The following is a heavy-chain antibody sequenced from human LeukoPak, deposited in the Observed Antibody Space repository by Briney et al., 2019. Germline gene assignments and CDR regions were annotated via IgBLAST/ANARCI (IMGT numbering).Heavy chain of an antibody. CDR2: INPNSGGT. D-gene: IGHD2-15*01. V-gene: IGHV1-2*02. J-gene: IGHJ4*02. Sequence: ASVKVSCKASGYTFTGYYMHWVRQAPGQGLEWMGWINPNSGGTNYAQKFQGRVTMTRDTSISTAYMELSRLRSDDTAVYYCAREMECSGGSCYPSKDYWGQGTLVTVSS. CDR3: AREMECSGGSCYPSKDY. CDR1: GYTFTGYY.